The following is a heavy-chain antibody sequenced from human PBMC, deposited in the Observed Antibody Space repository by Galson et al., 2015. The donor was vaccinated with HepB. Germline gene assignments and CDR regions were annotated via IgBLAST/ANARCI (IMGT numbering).Heavy chain of an antibody. CDR3: ARDTHSSIWTFGGMDV. Sequence: SLRLSCAASGFTFSSYWMSWVRQAPGKGLEWVANIKQDGSEKYYVDSVKGRFTISRDNAKNSLYLQMNSLRAEDTAVYYCARDTHSSIWTFGGMDVWGQGTTVTVSS. D-gene: IGHD6-13*01. V-gene: IGHV3-7*03. CDR1: GFTFSSYW. CDR2: IKQDGSEK. J-gene: IGHJ6*02.